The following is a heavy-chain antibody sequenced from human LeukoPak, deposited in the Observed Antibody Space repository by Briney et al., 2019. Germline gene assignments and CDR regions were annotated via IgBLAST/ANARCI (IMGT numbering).Heavy chain of an antibody. V-gene: IGHV1-8*03. J-gene: IGHJ6*03. Sequence: ASVKVSCKASGYTFTSYDINWVRQATGQGLEWMGWMNPNSGNTGYAQKFQGRVTITRNTSISTAYMELSSLRSEDTAVYYCARAGIAAAGINARYYYYMDVWGKGTTVTVSS. CDR3: ARAGIAAAGINARYYYYMDV. CDR1: GYTFTSYD. CDR2: MNPNSGNT. D-gene: IGHD6-13*01.